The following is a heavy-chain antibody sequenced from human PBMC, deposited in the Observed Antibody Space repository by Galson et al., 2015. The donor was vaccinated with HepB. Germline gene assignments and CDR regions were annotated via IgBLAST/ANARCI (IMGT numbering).Heavy chain of an antibody. CDR3: ARDTGIGGIQLWTLDY. CDR1: GGTFSSYA. CDR2: IIPIFGTA. Sequence: SVKVSCKASGGTFSSYAISWVRQAPGQGLEWMGGIIPIFGTANYAQKFQGRVTITADESTSTAYMELSSLRSEDTAVYYCARDTGIGGIQLWTLDYWGQGTLVTVSS. D-gene: IGHD5-18*01. J-gene: IGHJ4*02. V-gene: IGHV1-69*13.